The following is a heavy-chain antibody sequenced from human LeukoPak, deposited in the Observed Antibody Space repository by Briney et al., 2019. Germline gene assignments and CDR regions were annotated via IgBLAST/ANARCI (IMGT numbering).Heavy chain of an antibody. CDR3: ARGYYYGSGSYPDPYYFDY. CDR1: GGSFSGYY. D-gene: IGHD3-10*01. CDR2: INHSGST. Sequence: SETLSLTCAVYGGSFSGYYWSWIRQPPGKGLEWIGEINHSGSTNYNPSLKSRVTISVDTSKNQFSLKLSSVTAADTAVYYCARGYYYGSGSYPDPYYFDYWGQGTLVTVSS. J-gene: IGHJ4*02. V-gene: IGHV4-34*01.